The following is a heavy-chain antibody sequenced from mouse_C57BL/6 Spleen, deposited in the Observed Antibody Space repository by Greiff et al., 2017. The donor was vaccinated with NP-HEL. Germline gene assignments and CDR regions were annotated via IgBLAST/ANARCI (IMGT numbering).Heavy chain of an antibody. CDR3: ARHTYYYGSSYYAMDY. CDR2: FYPGSGSI. J-gene: IGHJ4*01. D-gene: IGHD1-1*01. Sequence: LMKPGASVKLSCKASGYTFTEYTIHWVKQRSGQGLEWIGWFYPGSGSIKYNEKFKDKATLTADKSSSTVYMELSRLTSEDSAVYFCARHTYYYGSSYYAMDYWGQGTSVTVSS. V-gene: IGHV1-62-2*01. CDR1: GYTFTEYT.